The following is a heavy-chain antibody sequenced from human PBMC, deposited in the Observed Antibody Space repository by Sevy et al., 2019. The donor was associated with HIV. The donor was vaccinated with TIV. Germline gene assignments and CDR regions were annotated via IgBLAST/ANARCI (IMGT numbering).Heavy chain of an antibody. V-gene: IGHV3-21*06. CDR3: AKTHCSGGSCYFDY. J-gene: IGHJ4*02. CDR1: GFTFSTYS. CDR2: ISGSRSYI. D-gene: IGHD2-15*01. Sequence: GGSLRLSCAASGFTFSTYSMNWVRQAPGKGLEWVSSISGSRSYIFYVDSVKGRFTISRDNAKNSLYLQMNSLRAEDTAMYYCAKTHCSGGSCYFDYWGQGTLVTVSS.